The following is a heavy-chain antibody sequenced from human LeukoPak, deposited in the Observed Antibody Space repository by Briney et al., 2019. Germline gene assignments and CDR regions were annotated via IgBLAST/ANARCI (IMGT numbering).Heavy chain of an antibody. V-gene: IGHV3-53*01. Sequence: GGSLRLSCAASEFIVSINYMTWVRQAPGKGLEWVSGISSIGGSTVYADSVQGRFTISRDNSKNALYLQMNSLRAEDTAVYYCASGQWELLQVLDYWGQGTLVTVSS. CDR2: ISSIGGST. J-gene: IGHJ4*02. CDR1: EFIVSINY. CDR3: ASGQWELLQVLDY. D-gene: IGHD1-26*01.